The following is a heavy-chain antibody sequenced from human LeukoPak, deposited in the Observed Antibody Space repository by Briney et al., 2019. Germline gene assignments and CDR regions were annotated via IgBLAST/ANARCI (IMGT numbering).Heavy chain of an antibody. CDR1: GGSISSYY. CDR2: IYYSGST. D-gene: IGHD3-9*01. Sequence: PSETLSLTCTVSGGSISSYYWSWIRQPPGKGLEWIGYIYYSGSTNYNPSLKSRVTISVDTSKNQFSLKLSSVTAADTAVYYCARVDILTGYLDYWGQGTLVTVSS. V-gene: IGHV4-59*01. CDR3: ARVDILTGYLDY. J-gene: IGHJ4*02.